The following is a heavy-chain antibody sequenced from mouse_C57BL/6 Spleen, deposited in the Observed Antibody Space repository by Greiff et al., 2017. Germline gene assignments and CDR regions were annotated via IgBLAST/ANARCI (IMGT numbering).Heavy chain of an antibody. CDR3: ARLDGNYLYWYFDV. Sequence: EVQVVESGGGLVQPGGSLKLSCAASGFTFSDYGMAWVRQAPRKGPEWVAFISNLAYSIYYADTVTGRFTISRENAKNTLYLEMSSLRSEDTAMYYCARLDGNYLYWYFDVWGTGTTVTVSS. D-gene: IGHD2-1*01. J-gene: IGHJ1*03. V-gene: IGHV5-15*01. CDR1: GFTFSDYG. CDR2: ISNLAYSI.